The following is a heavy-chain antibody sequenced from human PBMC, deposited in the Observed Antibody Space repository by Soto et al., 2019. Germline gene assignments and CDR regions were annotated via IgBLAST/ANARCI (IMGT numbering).Heavy chain of an antibody. J-gene: IGHJ3*02. CDR2: ISGSGGST. Sequence: GGSLRLSCAASGFTFSSYAMSWVRQAPGKGLEWVSAISGSGGSTYYADSVKGRFTISRDNSKNTLYLQMNSLRAEDTAVYYCAKERAVAMIVVVITTRGAFDIWGQGTMVTVSS. CDR3: AKERAVAMIVVVITTRGAFDI. CDR1: GFTFSSYA. V-gene: IGHV3-23*01. D-gene: IGHD3-22*01.